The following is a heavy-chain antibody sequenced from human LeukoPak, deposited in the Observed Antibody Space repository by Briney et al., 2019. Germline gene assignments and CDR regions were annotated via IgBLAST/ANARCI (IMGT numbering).Heavy chain of an antibody. J-gene: IGHJ3*02. D-gene: IGHD6-6*01. CDR2: IKQDGSEK. V-gene: IGHV3-7*01. Sequence: GGSLRLSCAASGFTLSTYWMSWVRQAPGKGLEWVANIKQDGSEKYYVDSVKGRFTISRDNAKNSLYLQMNSLRAEDTAVYYCASLFLCYGCSSSSDSFNIWGQGTMVTVSS. CDR1: GFTLSTYW. CDR3: ASLFLCYGCSSSSDSFNI.